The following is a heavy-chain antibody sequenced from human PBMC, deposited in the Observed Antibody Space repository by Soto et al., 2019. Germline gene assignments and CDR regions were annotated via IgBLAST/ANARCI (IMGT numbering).Heavy chain of an antibody. J-gene: IGHJ5*02. V-gene: IGHV3-48*02. Sequence: GGFLRLSCAASGFTFSSYSMNWVRQAPGKGLEWVSYISSSSSTIYYADSVKGRFTISRDNAKNSLYLQMNSLRDEDTAVYYCARDIEEQLVDEYNWFDPWGQGTLVTVSS. CDR1: GFTFSSYS. D-gene: IGHD6-6*01. CDR2: ISSSSSTI. CDR3: ARDIEEQLVDEYNWFDP.